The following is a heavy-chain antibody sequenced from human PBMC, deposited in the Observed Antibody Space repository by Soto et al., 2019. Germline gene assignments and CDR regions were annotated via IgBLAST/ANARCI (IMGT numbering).Heavy chain of an antibody. D-gene: IGHD7-27*01. Sequence: SETLSLTCTVSGGSISSYYWSWIRQPPGKGLEWIGYIYYSGSTNYNPSLKSRVTISVDTSKNQFSLKLSSVTAADTAVYYCARNSEKLGFFDYWGQGTLVTVSS. CDR2: IYYSGST. CDR3: ARNSEKLGFFDY. CDR1: GGSISSYY. V-gene: IGHV4-59*01. J-gene: IGHJ4*02.